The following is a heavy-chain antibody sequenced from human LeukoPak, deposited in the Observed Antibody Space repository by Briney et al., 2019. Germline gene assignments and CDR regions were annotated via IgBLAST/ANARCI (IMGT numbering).Heavy chain of an antibody. CDR3: AKDSGYCTNGVCRYYYYMDV. CDR2: ISSSGSTI. Sequence: GGSLRLSCAASGFTFSSYGMNWVRQAPGKGLEWVSYISSSGSTIYYADSVKGRFTISRDNAKNSLYLQMNSLRAEDTAVYYCAKDSGYCTNGVCRYYYYMDVWGKGTTVTVSS. V-gene: IGHV3-48*04. D-gene: IGHD2-8*01. J-gene: IGHJ6*03. CDR1: GFTFSSYG.